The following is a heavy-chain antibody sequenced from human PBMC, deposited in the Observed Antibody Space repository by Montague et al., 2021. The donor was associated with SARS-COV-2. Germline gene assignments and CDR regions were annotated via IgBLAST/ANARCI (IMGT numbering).Heavy chain of an antibody. Sequence: SETLSLTCTVSGGSISSYYWSWIRQPPGKGLPWIGCIYYSGSTNYNPSLKSRVTILGDTTKNQLSLKLSSVTAADTAGYYCARLDAGDCSGGSCYSSWFDPWGQGTLVTVSS. J-gene: IGHJ5*02. CDR1: GGSISSYY. CDR2: IYYSGST. CDR3: ARLDAGDCSGGSCYSSWFDP. D-gene: IGHD2-15*01. V-gene: IGHV4-59*12.